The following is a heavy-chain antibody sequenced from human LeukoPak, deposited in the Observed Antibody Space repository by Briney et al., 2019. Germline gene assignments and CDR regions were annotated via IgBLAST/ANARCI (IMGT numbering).Heavy chain of an antibody. CDR2: IHYSGST. CDR1: GGSISSYY. J-gene: IGHJ4*02. CDR3: ARQAAGTVDY. Sequence: SETLSLTCTVSGGSISSYYWSWIRQPPGKGLEWIGYIHYSGSTNYNPSLKSRVAISVDTSKSQLPLKLSSVTAADTAVYYCARQAAGTVDYWGQGTLVTVSS. D-gene: IGHD6-13*01. V-gene: IGHV4-59*08.